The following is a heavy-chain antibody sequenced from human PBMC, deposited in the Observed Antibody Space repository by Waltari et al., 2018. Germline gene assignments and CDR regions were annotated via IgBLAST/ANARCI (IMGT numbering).Heavy chain of an antibody. D-gene: IGHD2-15*01. CDR3: ARVLQGSGHIYSGYAFDI. Sequence: QVQLVQSGAEVKKPGSSVKVSCKASGGTFSSYTISWVRQAPGQGLEWMGRIIPILGIANYAQKFQGRVTITADKSTSTAYMELSSLRSEDTAVYYCARVLQGSGHIYSGYAFDIWGQGTMVTVSS. CDR2: IIPILGIA. CDR1: GGTFSSYT. J-gene: IGHJ3*02. V-gene: IGHV1-69*02.